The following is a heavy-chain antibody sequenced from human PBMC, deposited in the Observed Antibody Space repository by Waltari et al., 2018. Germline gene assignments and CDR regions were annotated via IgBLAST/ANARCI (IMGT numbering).Heavy chain of an antibody. CDR1: GFTFSSYA. CDR2: ISGSGGST. CDR3: AKDQGYYDSSGQWAFDI. D-gene: IGHD3-22*01. V-gene: IGHV3-23*01. Sequence: EVQLLESGGGLVQPGGSLRLSCAASGFTFSSYAMSWVRQAPGRGLEWVSAISGSGGSTYDADSVKGRFTISRDNSKNTLYLQMNSLRAEDTAVYYCAKDQGYYDSSGQWAFDIWGQGTMVTVSS. J-gene: IGHJ3*02.